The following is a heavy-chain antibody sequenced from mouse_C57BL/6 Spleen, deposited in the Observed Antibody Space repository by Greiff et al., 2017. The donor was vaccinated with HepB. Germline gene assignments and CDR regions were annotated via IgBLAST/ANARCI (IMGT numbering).Heavy chain of an antibody. V-gene: IGHV14-1*01. CDR1: GFNIKDYY. J-gene: IGHJ2*01. CDR2: IDPEDGDT. D-gene: IGHD1-1*01. Sequence: VQLQQSGAELVRPGASVKLSCTASGFNIKDYYMHWVKQGPEQGLEWIGRIDPEDGDTEYAPKFRGKATMTADTSSNTAYLQLSSLTSEDTAVYYCTTRTTVVATWDYFDYWGQGTTLTVSS. CDR3: TTRTTVVATWDYFDY.